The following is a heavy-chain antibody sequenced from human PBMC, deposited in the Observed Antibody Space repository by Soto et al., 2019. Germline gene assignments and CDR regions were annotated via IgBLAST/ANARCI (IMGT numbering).Heavy chain of an antibody. Sequence: SETLSLTCTVSGGSISNKYWSWIRQPAGKGLEWIGRMPSSGVTNYSPSLKSRVTMSVDMSKNQFSLKLSSVTATDAAVYYCARALDSSGWYGDDAFDIWGQGTLVTVSS. J-gene: IGHJ3*02. CDR3: ARALDSSGWYGDDAFDI. D-gene: IGHD6-19*01. CDR1: GGSISNKY. V-gene: IGHV4-4*07. CDR2: MPSSGVT.